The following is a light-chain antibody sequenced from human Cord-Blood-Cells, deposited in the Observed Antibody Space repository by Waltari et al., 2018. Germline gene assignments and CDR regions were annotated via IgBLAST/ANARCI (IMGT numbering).Light chain of an antibody. Sequence: IQLTQSHSSLSASVGERVTLTCRASQGISTYLDWYQQKPGKVPKLLIYAASTLQSGVPSRFSGSGSGTDFTLTISSLQPEDVATYYCQKYNSTPLTFGEGTKVEIK. V-gene: IGKV1-27*01. CDR2: AAS. J-gene: IGKJ4*01. CDR1: QGISTY. CDR3: QKYNSTPLT.